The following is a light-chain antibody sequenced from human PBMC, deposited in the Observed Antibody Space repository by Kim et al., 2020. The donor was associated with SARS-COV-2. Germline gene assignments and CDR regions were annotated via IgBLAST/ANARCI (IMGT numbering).Light chain of an antibody. CDR1: TGAVTSAYY. J-gene: IGLJ3*02. CDR3: LLHFGASQSGV. CDR2: STN. V-gene: IGLV7-43*01. Sequence: QAVVTQEPSLTVSPGGTVTLTCASSTGAVTSAYYPNWIQQKPGQAPRTLIYSTNKKPSWTPARFSGSLLGGKAALTVSGVQPEDEAEYYCLLHFGASQSGVFGGGTQLTVL.